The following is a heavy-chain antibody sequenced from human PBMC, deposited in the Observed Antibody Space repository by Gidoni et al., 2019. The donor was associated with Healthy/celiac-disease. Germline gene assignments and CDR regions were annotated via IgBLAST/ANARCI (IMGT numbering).Heavy chain of an antibody. CDR3: ARTVVTPHYYYYYGMDV. D-gene: IGHD2-21*02. CDR2: INHSGCT. J-gene: IGHJ6*02. Sequence: QVQLKQWGAGLLKPSETLSLTCAVYGGSFSGYYWRWIRQPPGKGLEWIGEINHSGCTNYNPSLKSRVTISVDTSKNQFSLKLSSVTAADTAVYYCARTVVTPHYYYYYGMDVWGQGTTVTVSS. CDR1: GGSFSGYY. V-gene: IGHV4-34*01.